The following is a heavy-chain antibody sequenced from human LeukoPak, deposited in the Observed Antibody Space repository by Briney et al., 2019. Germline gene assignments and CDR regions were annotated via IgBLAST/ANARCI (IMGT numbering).Heavy chain of an antibody. CDR2: INPSGGST. CDR1: GYTFTSYG. D-gene: IGHD7-27*01. J-gene: IGHJ3*02. V-gene: IGHV1-46*01. Sequence: ASVKVSCKASGYTFTSYGISWVRQAPGQGLEWMGIINPSGGSTSYTQNFQGRVTMTRDTSTSTVYMELSSLRSEDTAVFYCARETGAGGAFDIWGQGTMVTVSS. CDR3: ARETGAGGAFDI.